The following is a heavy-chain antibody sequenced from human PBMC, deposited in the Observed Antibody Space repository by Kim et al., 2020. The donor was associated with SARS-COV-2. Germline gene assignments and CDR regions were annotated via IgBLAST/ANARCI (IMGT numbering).Heavy chain of an antibody. CDR3: ARVRSSGWDYFDY. J-gene: IGHJ4*02. Sequence: YADSRKGRFTISRDNAKNSLYLQMNSLRAEDTAVYYCARVRSSGWDYFDYCGQGTLVTVSS. V-gene: IGHV3-21*01. D-gene: IGHD6-19*01.